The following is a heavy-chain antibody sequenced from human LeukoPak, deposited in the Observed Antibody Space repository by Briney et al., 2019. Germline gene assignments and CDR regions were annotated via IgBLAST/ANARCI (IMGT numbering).Heavy chain of an antibody. Sequence: SVKVSCKASGGTFSSYAISWVRQAPGQGLEWMGGIIPIFGTANYAQKFQGRVTITADESTSTAYMELSSLRSEDTAVYYCASERRSIAAAGFLGWGQGTLVTVSS. V-gene: IGHV1-69*13. D-gene: IGHD6-13*01. CDR3: ASERRSIAAAGFLG. J-gene: IGHJ4*02. CDR1: GGTFSSYA. CDR2: IIPIFGTA.